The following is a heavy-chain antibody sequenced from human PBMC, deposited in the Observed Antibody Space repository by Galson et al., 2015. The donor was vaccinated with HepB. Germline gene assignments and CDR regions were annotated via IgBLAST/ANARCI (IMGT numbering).Heavy chain of an antibody. V-gene: IGHV3-11*06. CDR1: GFTFSDYY. Sequence: SLRLSCAASGFTFSDYYMSWIRQAPGKGLEWVSYISSSSSYTNYADSVKGRFTISRDNAKNSLYLQMNSLRAEDTAVYYCARDRYAGAGYCSGGSCYRGTSDYWGQGTLVTVSS. D-gene: IGHD2-15*01. CDR3: ARDRYAGAGYCSGGSCYRGTSDY. J-gene: IGHJ4*02. CDR2: ISSSSSYT.